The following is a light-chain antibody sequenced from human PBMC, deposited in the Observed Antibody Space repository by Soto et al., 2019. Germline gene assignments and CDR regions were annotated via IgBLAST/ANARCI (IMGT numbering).Light chain of an antibody. Sequence: SVRTQPGSGSGAPGHSARIFSSGRSNNTGSNSVIWYQQLPGTAPKLLIYSNDRRPSGVPDRFSVSKSGTSASLAISGLQSEDEADDYCAAWDDSLNGYVFGTGTKVTVL. CDR2: SND. V-gene: IGLV1-44*01. CDR1: SNNTGSNS. CDR3: AAWDDSLNGYV. J-gene: IGLJ1*01.